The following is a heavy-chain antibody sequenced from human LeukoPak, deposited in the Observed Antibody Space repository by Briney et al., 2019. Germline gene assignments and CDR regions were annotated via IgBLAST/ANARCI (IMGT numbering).Heavy chain of an antibody. Sequence: GGSLRLSCAASGLTFDDYGMSWVRQAPGKGLEWVANIKQDGSKKSYVDSVKGRFTISRDNAKNSLYLQMNSLRAEDTAIYYCTRVGYIDEGIDYWGQGTLVTVSS. CDR2: IKQDGSKK. V-gene: IGHV3-7*04. J-gene: IGHJ4*02. CDR1: GLTFDDYG. D-gene: IGHD5-24*01. CDR3: TRVGYIDEGIDY.